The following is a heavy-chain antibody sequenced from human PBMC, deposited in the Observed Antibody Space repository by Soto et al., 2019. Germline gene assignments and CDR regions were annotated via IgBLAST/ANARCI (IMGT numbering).Heavy chain of an antibody. CDR1: GGSFSGYY. CDR2: INHSGST. CDR3: ARRAQWLVK. D-gene: IGHD6-19*01. V-gene: IGHV4-34*01. J-gene: IGHJ4*02. Sequence: QVQLQQWGAGLLKPSETLSLTCAVYGGSFSGYYWSWIRQPPGKGLEWIGEINHSGSTNYNPSLKSRVTISVDKSENQLSLKLSSVTAADTAVYYCARRAQWLVKWGQGTLVTVSS.